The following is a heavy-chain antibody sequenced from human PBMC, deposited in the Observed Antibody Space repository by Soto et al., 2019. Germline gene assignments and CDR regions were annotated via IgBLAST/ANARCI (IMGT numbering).Heavy chain of an antibody. CDR2: INSIVGTT. V-gene: IGHV1-46*01. D-gene: IGHD5-12*01. J-gene: IGHJ4*02. Sequence: QVQLVQSGAEVEKPGASVKVSCKASGYIFTSHYIHWVRQAPGQGLEWMGVINSIVGTTSYAQKFQGRVTMTRDTSTSTVYMELSSLTSEDTAMYYCTRVLPSMATTKGFDYWGQGTLVTVSS. CDR3: TRVLPSMATTKGFDY. CDR1: GYIFTSHY.